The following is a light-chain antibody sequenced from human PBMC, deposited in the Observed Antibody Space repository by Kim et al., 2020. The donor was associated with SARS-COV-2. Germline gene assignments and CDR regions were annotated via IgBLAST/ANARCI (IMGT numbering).Light chain of an antibody. V-gene: IGKV3D-15*01. Sequence: PGQGATLSCRASHSATTNFAWYQQKPGQAPRLLIYGASIRASGFPARFSGSGSGTDFTLTISSLQSEDSAVYYCQEYNNWPTLSFGGGTKVDIK. CDR2: GAS. CDR3: QEYNNWPTLS. J-gene: IGKJ4*01. CDR1: HSATTN.